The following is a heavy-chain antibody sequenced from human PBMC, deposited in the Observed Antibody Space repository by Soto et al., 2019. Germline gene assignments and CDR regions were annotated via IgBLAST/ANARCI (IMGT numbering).Heavy chain of an antibody. D-gene: IGHD1-26*01. V-gene: IGHV4-34*01. CDR3: ARHHVRGRTIAGAAEF. J-gene: IGHJ4*02. CDR1: GKSLSGYY. Sequence: QVQLQQWGAGLLKPSETLSLTCAVYGKSLSGYYWSWIRQPPGRALEWIGEINHSGNTNSNPSLKSRVTISVDTSKNQLFLILSSVTAADTAMYYCARHHVRGRTIAGAAEFWGQGTLVTVSS. CDR2: INHSGNT.